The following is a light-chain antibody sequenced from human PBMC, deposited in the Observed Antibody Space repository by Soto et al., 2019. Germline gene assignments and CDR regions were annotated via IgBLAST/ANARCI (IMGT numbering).Light chain of an antibody. CDR1: SSDVGGYNY. CDR3: SSYTSSSTRV. J-gene: IGLJ3*02. Sequence: QSALTQPASVSGSPGQSITISCTGTSSDVGGYNYVSWYQQHPGNAPTLIIYDVSNRPSGVSNRFSGSKSGSTASLTISGLQAEDEADYYCSSYTSSSTRVFGGGTKLTVL. V-gene: IGLV2-14*01. CDR2: DVS.